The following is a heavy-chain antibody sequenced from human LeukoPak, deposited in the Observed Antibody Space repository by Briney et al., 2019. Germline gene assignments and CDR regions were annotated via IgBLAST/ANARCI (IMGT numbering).Heavy chain of an antibody. J-gene: IGHJ5*02. CDR3: AHNGLYH. Sequence: ESGPTQVKPTQTLTLTCTFSGFSLSTSGVGVAWIRQSPGQALEWLAVIYWNDDQRYSPSLKSRLTITKDTSKNQVVLTMTNMDPADTATYHCAHNGLYHWGQGTLVTVSS. D-gene: IGHD2-15*01. V-gene: IGHV2-5*01. CDR1: GFSLSTSGVG. CDR2: IYWNDDQ.